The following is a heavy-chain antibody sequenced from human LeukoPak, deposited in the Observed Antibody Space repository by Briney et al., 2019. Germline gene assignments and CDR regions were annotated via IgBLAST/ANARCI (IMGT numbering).Heavy chain of an antibody. CDR2: ISGSGDYT. CDR3: AKDYCSSTSCYYFDY. CDR1: GFTFGNYA. Sequence: PGGSLRLSCVVSGFTFGNYAMNWVRQAPGKGLEWVSSISGSGDYTNTADSVKGRFTISRDNSKNTLYLQMNSLRAEDTAVYYCAKDYCSSTSCYYFDYRGQGTLVTVSS. J-gene: IGHJ4*02. V-gene: IGHV3-23*01. D-gene: IGHD2-2*01.